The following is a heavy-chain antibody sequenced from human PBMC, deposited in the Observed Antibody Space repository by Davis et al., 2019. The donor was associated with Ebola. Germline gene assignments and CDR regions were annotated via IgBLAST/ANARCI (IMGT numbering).Heavy chain of an antibody. CDR2: IDWDDDK. D-gene: IGHD1-1*01. Sequence: GPTLVKPTQTLTLTCTLSGFSLSTSGMCVTWIRQPPGKALEWLAVIDWDDDKYYSTSLKTRLTISKDTSKNQVVLTMTNMDPVDAATYYCTRMRYRSYGMDVWGQGITVTVSS. J-gene: IGHJ6*02. CDR3: TRMRYRSYGMDV. CDR1: GFSLSTSGMC. V-gene: IGHV2-70*01.